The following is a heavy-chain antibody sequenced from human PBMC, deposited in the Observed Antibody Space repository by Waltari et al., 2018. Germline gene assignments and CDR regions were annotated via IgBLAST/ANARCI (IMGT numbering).Heavy chain of an antibody. CDR2: ISYSGAT. CDR1: GGSITSNRHY. V-gene: IGHV4-39*01. Sequence: QLHLQESGPGLVKPSETLSLTCSVSGGSITSNRHYWGWIRQPPGKGPEGTGTISYSGATYTNPSLKSRVTRSVDTSKNQYSLKLTSVTAADTAVYYCATYIGASIGTAAFDVWGQGTMVTVSS. CDR3: ATYIGASIGTAAFDV. D-gene: IGHD5-12*01. J-gene: IGHJ3*01.